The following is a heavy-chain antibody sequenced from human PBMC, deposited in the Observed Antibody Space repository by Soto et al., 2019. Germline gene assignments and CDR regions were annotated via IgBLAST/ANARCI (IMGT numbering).Heavy chain of an antibody. D-gene: IGHD1-1*01. J-gene: IGHJ2*01. CDR2: IYPGDSDT. Sequence: EVQLVQSGAEVKKSGESLKISCKVSGNTFTNYWIAWVRQMPGRGLEWMGIIYPGDSDTAYSPSFQGQVTISADKSTGTAYLQWSSLKASDTAIYYCARQRRWNHGYWYFDLWGRGTLITVSS. CDR3: ARQRRWNHGYWYFDL. CDR1: GNTFTNYW. V-gene: IGHV5-51*03.